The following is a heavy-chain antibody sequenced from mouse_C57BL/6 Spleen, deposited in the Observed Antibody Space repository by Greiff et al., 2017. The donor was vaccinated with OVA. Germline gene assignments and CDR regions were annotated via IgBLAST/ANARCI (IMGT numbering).Heavy chain of an antibody. V-gene: IGHV3-6*01. D-gene: IGHD1-1*01. J-gene: IGHJ2*01. CDR2: ISYDGSN. CDR1: GYSITSGYY. CDR3: ARGNYGSSSHFDY. Sequence: EVQVVESGPGLVKPSQSLSLTCSVTGYSITSGYYWNWIRQFPGNKLEWMGYISYDGSNNYNPSLKNRISITRDTSKNQFFLKLNSVTTEDTATYYCARGNYGSSSHFDYWGQGTTLTVSS.